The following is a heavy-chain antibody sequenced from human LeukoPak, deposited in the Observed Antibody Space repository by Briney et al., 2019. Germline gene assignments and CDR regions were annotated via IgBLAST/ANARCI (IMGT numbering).Heavy chain of an antibody. D-gene: IGHD3-22*01. CDR1: GFTVSSSY. CDR2: MYSGGAT. CDR3: VRSVHDTSGYAY. V-gene: IGHV3-66*02. Sequence: GGSLRLSCAASGFTVSSSYMSWVRQAPGKGLEWVSVMYSGGATYYANSVKGRFTISRDYSKNTLNLQMNNLGTEDTAVYFCVRSVHDTSGYAYWGQGTLVTVSS. J-gene: IGHJ4*02.